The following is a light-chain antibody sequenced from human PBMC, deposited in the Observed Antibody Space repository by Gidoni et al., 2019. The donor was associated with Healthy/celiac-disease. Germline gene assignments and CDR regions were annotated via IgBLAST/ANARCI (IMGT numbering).Light chain of an antibody. J-gene: IGKJ1*01. Sequence: TQMTQTPSPLSASVGDRVTITCRASQSISSYLDWYQQKPGQAPKLLIYAASSLQSGVPARFSGSGSGTDFTLTISSLQPEDFATYYCQQGYSSLWTFGQGTKVEIK. CDR2: AAS. V-gene: IGKV1-39*01. CDR1: QSISSY. CDR3: QQGYSSLWT.